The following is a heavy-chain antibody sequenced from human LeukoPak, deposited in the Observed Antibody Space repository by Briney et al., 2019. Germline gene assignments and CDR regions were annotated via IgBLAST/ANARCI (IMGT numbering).Heavy chain of an antibody. D-gene: IGHD6-19*01. CDR2: INNRADEN. Sequence: GGSLTLSCAASGFSFSSYGMSWFRQAPGKGLEWVSTINNRADENHYAAFIGGWIFISRDNYNSRLTLLMNNLRVEDTAVYYCERDPSEYEWQRGWYRDFWGQGSQVTVSS. CDR3: ERDPSEYEWQRGWYRDF. V-gene: IGHV3-23*01. CDR1: GFSFSSYG. J-gene: IGHJ4*02.